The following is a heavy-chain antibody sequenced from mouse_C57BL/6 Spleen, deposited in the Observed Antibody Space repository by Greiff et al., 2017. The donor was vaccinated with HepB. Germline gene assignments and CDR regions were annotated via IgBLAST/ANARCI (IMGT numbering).Heavy chain of an antibody. Sequence: QVQLQQPGAELVKPGASVKMSCKASGYTFTSYWITWVKQRPGQGLEWIGDIYPGSGSTNYNEKFKSKATLTVDTSSSTAYMQLSSLTSEDAAVYYCARRGGYSNYFDYWGKGTTLTVSS. J-gene: IGHJ2*01. V-gene: IGHV1-55*01. CDR2: IYPGSGST. D-gene: IGHD2-5*01. CDR1: GYTFTSYW. CDR3: ARRGGYSNYFDY.